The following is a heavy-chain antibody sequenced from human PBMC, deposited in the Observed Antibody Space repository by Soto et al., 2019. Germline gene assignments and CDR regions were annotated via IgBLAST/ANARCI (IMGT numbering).Heavy chain of an antibody. CDR3: AKEVDTAMVTFSKPWARSRNSDYVSKALDP. D-gene: IGHD5-18*01. V-gene: IGHV3-9*01. CDR2: ISWNSGSI. CDR1: GFTFDDYA. Sequence: GGSLRLSCAASGFTFDDYAMHWVRQAPGKGLEWVSGISWNSGSIGYADSVKGRFTISRDNAKNSLYLQMNSLRGEDTALYYCAKEVDTAMVTFSKPWARSRNSDYVSKALDPWGQGTLVTVSS. J-gene: IGHJ5*02.